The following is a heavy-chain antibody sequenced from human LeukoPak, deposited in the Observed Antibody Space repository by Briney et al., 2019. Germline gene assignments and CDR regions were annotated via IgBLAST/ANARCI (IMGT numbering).Heavy chain of an antibody. V-gene: IGHV1-2*02. CDR1: GYTFTSYG. CDR2: INPNSGDT. Sequence: ASVKVSCKASGYTFTSYGISWVRQAPGQGLEWMGWINPNSGDTNYAQKFQGRVTMTRDTSISTAYMELSGLRSDDTAMYYCARYDSVSFGAFDLWGQGTMVIVSS. CDR3: ARYDSVSFGAFDL. J-gene: IGHJ3*01. D-gene: IGHD3-3*01.